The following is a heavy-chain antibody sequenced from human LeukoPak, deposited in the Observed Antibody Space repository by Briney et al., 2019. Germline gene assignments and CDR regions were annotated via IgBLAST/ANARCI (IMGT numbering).Heavy chain of an antibody. Sequence: PSETLSLTCTVSGGSISSGGYYWSWIRQPPGKGLEWIGRIYTSGSTNYNPSLKSRVTMSVDTSKNQFSLKLSSVTAADTAVYYCARDSGSGSYFDPRKYYFDYWGQGTLVTVSS. V-gene: IGHV4-61*02. J-gene: IGHJ4*02. D-gene: IGHD1-26*01. CDR3: ARDSGSGSYFDPRKYYFDY. CDR2: IYTSGST. CDR1: GGSISSGGYY.